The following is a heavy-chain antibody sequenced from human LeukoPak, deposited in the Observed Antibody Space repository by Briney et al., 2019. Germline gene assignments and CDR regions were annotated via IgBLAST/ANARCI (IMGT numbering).Heavy chain of an antibody. CDR1: VDTFSSYA. D-gene: IGHD2-2*01. J-gene: IGHJ6*02. Sequence: GASVRLSCSSSVDTFSSYAISWVRQPPGQGLEWMGRIIPILGIANYAQKFQGRVTIHADNYTSTAYMELRSLSSEDTAVYYCARDLMPYYYYGMDVWGQGTTVTVSS. CDR3: ARDLMPYYYYGMDV. V-gene: IGHV1-69*04. CDR2: IIPILGIA.